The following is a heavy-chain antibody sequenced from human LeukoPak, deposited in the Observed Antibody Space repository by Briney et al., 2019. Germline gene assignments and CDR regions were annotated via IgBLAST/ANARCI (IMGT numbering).Heavy chain of an antibody. D-gene: IGHD3-10*01. J-gene: IGHJ3*02. Sequence: GASVKVSCKASGYTFTSYYMHWVRQAPGQGLEWMGIINPSGGSTSYAQKFQGRVTMTMDTSTSTVYIELSSLRSEDTAVYYCARDLADYYGSGSYFDAFDIWGQGTMVTVSS. CDR1: GYTFTSYY. V-gene: IGHV1-46*01. CDR2: INPSGGST. CDR3: ARDLADYYGSGSYFDAFDI.